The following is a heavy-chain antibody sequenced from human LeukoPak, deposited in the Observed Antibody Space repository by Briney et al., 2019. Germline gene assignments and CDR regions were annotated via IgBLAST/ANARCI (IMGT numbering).Heavy chain of an antibody. CDR2: ISYDGSNK. D-gene: IGHD1-26*01. Sequence: GSLRLSCAASGFTFSSYAMHWVRQAPGKGREWVAAISYDGSNKYYADSVKGRFTISRDNSKNTLYLQMTSLRAEDTAVYYCARRLANPKTPRFVPWGHASLVTVS. CDR1: GFTFSSYA. V-gene: IGHV3-30-3*01. CDR3: ARRLANPKTPRFVP. J-gene: IGHJ5*02.